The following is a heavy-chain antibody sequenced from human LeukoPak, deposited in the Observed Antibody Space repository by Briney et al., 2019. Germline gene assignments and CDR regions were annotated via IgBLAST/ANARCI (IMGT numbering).Heavy chain of an antibody. CDR1: GFTFSSYE. V-gene: IGHV3-48*03. D-gene: IGHD5-18*01. CDR3: ARVHYNTAMVDIDY. CDR2: ISSSGSSI. Sequence: GGSLRLSCAASGFTFSSYEMHWVRQAPGKGLEWISYISSSGSSIYYADSVKGRFTISRDNGKNSLYLQMNSLRAEDTAVYYCARVHYNTAMVDIDYWDQGTLVTVSS. J-gene: IGHJ4*02.